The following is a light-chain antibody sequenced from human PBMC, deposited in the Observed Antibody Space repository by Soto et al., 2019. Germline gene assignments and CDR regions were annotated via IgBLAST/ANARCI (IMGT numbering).Light chain of an antibody. V-gene: IGKV1-17*01. Sequence: DIQMTQSPSSLSASVGDRVTITCRASQGIRDALVWYQQKPGKAPKRLIYGASSLQSGVPSRFSGTGSGTEFTLTTASLQPEDFATYYCLQHNSLPLTFGQGTKLEIK. J-gene: IGKJ2*01. CDR3: LQHNSLPLT. CDR1: QGIRDA. CDR2: GAS.